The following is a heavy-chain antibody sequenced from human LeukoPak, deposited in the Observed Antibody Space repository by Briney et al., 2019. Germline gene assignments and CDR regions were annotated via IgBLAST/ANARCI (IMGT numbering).Heavy chain of an antibody. CDR2: ISGSGGST. D-gene: IGHD3-3*01. Sequence: GGSLRLSCAASGFTSSSYAMSWVRQAPGKGLEWVSAISGSGGSTYYADSVKGRFTISRDNSKNTLYLQMNSLRAEDTAVYYCAREFKLRFLEWSPLKGMDVWGQGTTVTVSS. V-gene: IGHV3-23*01. J-gene: IGHJ6*02. CDR1: GFTSSSYA. CDR3: AREFKLRFLEWSPLKGMDV.